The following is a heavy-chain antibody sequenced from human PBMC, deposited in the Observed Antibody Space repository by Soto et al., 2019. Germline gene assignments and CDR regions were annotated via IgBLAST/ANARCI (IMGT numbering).Heavy chain of an antibody. V-gene: IGHV4-34*01. CDR2: INHSGST. CDR1: GGSFSGYY. Sequence: SETLSLTCAVYGGSFSGYYWSWIRQPPGKGLEWIGEINHSGSTNYNPSLKSRVTISVDTSKNQFSLKLSSVTAADTAVYYCARIRRGYSSGLRHSDYWGQGTLVTVSS. CDR3: ARIRRGYSSGLRHSDY. J-gene: IGHJ4*02. D-gene: IGHD6-19*01.